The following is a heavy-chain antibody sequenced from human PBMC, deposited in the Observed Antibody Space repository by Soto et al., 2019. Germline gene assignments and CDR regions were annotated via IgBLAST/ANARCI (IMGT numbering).Heavy chain of an antibody. V-gene: IGHV4-34*01. Sequence: SETLSLTCAVYGGSFSGYHWSWIRQPPGKGLEWIGEINHSGSTNYNPSLKSRVTISVDTSKNQFSLKLSSVTAADTAVYYCASNRLGIAAAGKGGDFDYWGQGTLVTVSS. D-gene: IGHD6-13*01. CDR1: GGSFSGYH. CDR2: INHSGST. CDR3: ASNRLGIAAAGKGGDFDY. J-gene: IGHJ4*02.